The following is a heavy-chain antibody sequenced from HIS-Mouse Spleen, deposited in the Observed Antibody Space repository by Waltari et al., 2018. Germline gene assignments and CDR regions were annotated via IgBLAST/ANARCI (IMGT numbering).Heavy chain of an antibody. V-gene: IGHV3-33*01. CDR3: ARDSGLITIIPYGMDV. CDR1: GFTFSSYG. Sequence: QVQLVESGGGVVQPGRSLRLSCAASGFTFSSYGMHWVRQAPGQGVGWGAVIWYYGSNKYYADSVKGRFTISRDNSKNTLYLQMNSLRAEDTAVYYCARDSGLITIIPYGMDVWGQGTTVTVSS. J-gene: IGHJ6*02. CDR2: IWYYGSNK. D-gene: IGHD3-10*01.